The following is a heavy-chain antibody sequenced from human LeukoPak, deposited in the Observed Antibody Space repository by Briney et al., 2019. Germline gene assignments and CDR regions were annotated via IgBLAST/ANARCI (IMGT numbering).Heavy chain of an antibody. J-gene: IGHJ4*02. Sequence: GGSLRLSCAASGFTFSSYSMNWVRQAPGKGLEWVAIISYDGSNKYYADSVKGRFTISRDNSKNTLYLQMNSLRAEDTAVYYCAKGWNGDYFDYWGQGTLVTVSS. D-gene: IGHD1-1*01. CDR1: GFTFSSYS. V-gene: IGHV3-30*18. CDR2: ISYDGSNK. CDR3: AKGWNGDYFDY.